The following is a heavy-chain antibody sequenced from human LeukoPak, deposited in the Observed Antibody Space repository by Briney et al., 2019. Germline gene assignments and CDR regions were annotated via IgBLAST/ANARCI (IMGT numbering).Heavy chain of an antibody. D-gene: IGHD6-13*01. CDR2: ISYDGSNK. J-gene: IGHJ4*02. V-gene: IGHV3-30*18. CDR3: ANGSWYHRSALGY. CDR1: GFTFSSYG. Sequence: GGSLRLSCAASGFTFSSYGMHWVRQAPGKGLEWVAVISYDGSNKYYADSVKGRFTISRDNSKNTLYLQMNSLRAEDTAVHYCANGSWYHRSALGYWGQGTLVTVSS.